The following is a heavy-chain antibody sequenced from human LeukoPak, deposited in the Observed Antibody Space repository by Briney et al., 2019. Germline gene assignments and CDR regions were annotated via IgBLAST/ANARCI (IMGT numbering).Heavy chain of an antibody. D-gene: IGHD6-13*01. J-gene: IGHJ4*02. CDR1: GYTFTSYG. V-gene: IGHV1-18*01. CDR3: ARDLEVLGSSSHLTD. Sequence: ASVKVSCKASGYTFTSYGISWVRQAPGQGLEWMGCISAYNGNTNYAQKLHGRVTMTTDTSTSTAYMELRSLRSDDTAVYYCARDLEVLGSSSHLTDWGQGTLVTVSS. CDR2: ISAYNGNT.